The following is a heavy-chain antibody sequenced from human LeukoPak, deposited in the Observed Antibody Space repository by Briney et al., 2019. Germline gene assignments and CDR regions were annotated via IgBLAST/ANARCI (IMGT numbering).Heavy chain of an antibody. CDR3: AKPKLELRDFDY. D-gene: IGHD1-7*01. V-gene: IGHV3-23*01. CDR1: GFTFSSYA. CDR2: ISGSGGST. Sequence: GGSLRLSCAASGFTFSSYAMSWVRQAPGKGLEWVSAISGSGGSTYYADSAKGRFTISRDNSKNTLYLQMNSLRAEDTAVYYCAKPKLELRDFDYWGQGTLVTVSS. J-gene: IGHJ4*02.